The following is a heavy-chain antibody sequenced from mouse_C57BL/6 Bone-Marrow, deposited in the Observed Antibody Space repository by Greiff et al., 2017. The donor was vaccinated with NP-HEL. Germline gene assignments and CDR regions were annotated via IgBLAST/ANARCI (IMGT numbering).Heavy chain of an antibody. J-gene: IGHJ1*03. CDR2: IDPSDSYT. V-gene: IGHV1-69*01. CDR3: ARTITTVGPWCFDV. CDR1: GYTFTSYW. Sequence: QVQLQQSGAELVMPGASVKLSCKASGYTFTSYWMHWVKQRPGQGLEWIGEIDPSDSYTNYNQKFKGKSTLTVDKSSSTAYMQLSSLTSEDSAVYYCARTITTVGPWCFDVWGTGTTVTVSS. D-gene: IGHD1-1*01.